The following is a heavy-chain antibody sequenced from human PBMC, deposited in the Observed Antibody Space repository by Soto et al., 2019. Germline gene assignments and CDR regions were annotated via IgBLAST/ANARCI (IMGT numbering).Heavy chain of an antibody. Sequence: QVRLVQSGAEVKKPGSSVKVSCKASGGTFSSYAICWVRQAPGQGLEWMGGIIPIFGTANYAQKFQGRVTITADESTSTAYMELSSLRSEDTAVYYCARDRERLGGIVRGSFDYWGQGTLVTVSS. CDR3: ARDRERLGGIVRGSFDY. D-gene: IGHD3-16*01. V-gene: IGHV1-69*01. CDR1: GGTFSSYA. CDR2: IIPIFGTA. J-gene: IGHJ4*02.